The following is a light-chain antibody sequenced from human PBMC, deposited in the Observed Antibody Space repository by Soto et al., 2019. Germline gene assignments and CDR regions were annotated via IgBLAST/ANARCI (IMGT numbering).Light chain of an antibody. V-gene: IGKV3D-20*02. Sequence: EIVLTQSPATLSLSPGERATLSCRASQSVSSSYFAWYQQKPGQAPRLLIYGASSRATGIPDRFSGSGSGTDFTLTISSLEPEDFAVYYCQQRSNWPQTFGQGTKVDIK. CDR3: QQRSNWPQT. CDR2: GAS. CDR1: QSVSSSY. J-gene: IGKJ1*01.